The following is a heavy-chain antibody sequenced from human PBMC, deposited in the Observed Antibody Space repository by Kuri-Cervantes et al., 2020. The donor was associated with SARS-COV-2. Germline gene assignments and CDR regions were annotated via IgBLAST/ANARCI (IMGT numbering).Heavy chain of an antibody. Sequence: GESLKISCKASGYTFTSYDINWVRQATGQGLEWMGWMNPNSGNTGYAQKFQGRVTMTRNTSISTAYMELSSLRSEDTAVYYCARGHKRIFFWSGQQYYFDYWGQGTLVTVSS. D-gene: IGHD3-3*01. CDR2: MNPNSGNT. CDR3: ARGHKRIFFWSGQQYYFDY. V-gene: IGHV1-8*01. CDR1: GYTFTSYD. J-gene: IGHJ4*02.